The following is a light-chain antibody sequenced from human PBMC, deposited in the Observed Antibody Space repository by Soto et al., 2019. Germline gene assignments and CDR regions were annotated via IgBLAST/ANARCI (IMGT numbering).Light chain of an antibody. CDR1: SSDVGGYNY. Sequence: QSALTQPPSASGSPGQSVTISCTGTSSDVGGYNYVSWYQQHPGKAPKLMIYEVSERPSGVPDRFSGSKSSNTASLTVSGLQAEDGAGYYCSSYAGSNNFVFGTGTKVTVL. V-gene: IGLV2-8*01. J-gene: IGLJ1*01. CDR3: SSYAGSNNFV. CDR2: EVS.